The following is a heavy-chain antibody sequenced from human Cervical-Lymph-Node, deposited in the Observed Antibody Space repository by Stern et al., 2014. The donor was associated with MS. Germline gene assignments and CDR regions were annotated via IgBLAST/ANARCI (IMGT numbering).Heavy chain of an antibody. CDR3: ARTPFYGSGSYYQPGYYFDY. V-gene: IGHV4-31*01. J-gene: IGHJ4*02. D-gene: IGHD3-10*01. CDR1: GGSISSGGYY. Sequence: QVQLQESGPGLVKPSQTLSLTCTVSGGSISSGGYYWSWIRQHPGKGLEWIGDIYYSGSAYYNPSLKSLVTISVDTSKNQFSLKLSSVTAADTAVYYCARTPFYGSGSYYQPGYYFDYWGQGTLVTVSS. CDR2: IYYSGSA.